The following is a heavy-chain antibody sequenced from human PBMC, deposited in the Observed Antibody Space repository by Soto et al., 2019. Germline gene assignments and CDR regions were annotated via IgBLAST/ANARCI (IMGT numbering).Heavy chain of an antibody. J-gene: IGHJ6*02. Sequence: SVKVSCKASGFTFTSSAVQWVRQARGQRLEWIGWIIVGSGNTNYAQKFQERVTITRDMSTSTAYMELSSLRSEDTAVYYCAAADPQTKAFFYYYGMDVWGQGTTVTVSS. CDR1: GFTFTSSA. D-gene: IGHD2-8*01. CDR3: AAADPQTKAFFYYYGMDV. CDR2: IIVGSGNT. V-gene: IGHV1-58*01.